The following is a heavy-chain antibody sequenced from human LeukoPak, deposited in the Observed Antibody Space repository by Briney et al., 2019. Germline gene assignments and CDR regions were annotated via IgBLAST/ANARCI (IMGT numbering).Heavy chain of an antibody. CDR1: GFTFSSYA. J-gene: IGHJ5*02. Sequence: GGSLRLSCAASGFTFSSYAMHWVRQAPGKGLEWVAVISYDGSNKYYADSVKGRFTISRDNSKNTLYLQMNSLRAEDTAVYYCAKDIVVVPAAATVPWGQGTLVTVSS. D-gene: IGHD2-2*01. V-gene: IGHV3-30*04. CDR2: ISYDGSNK. CDR3: AKDIVVVPAAATVP.